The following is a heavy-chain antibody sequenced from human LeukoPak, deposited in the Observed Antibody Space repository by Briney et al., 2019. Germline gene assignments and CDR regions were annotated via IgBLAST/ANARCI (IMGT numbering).Heavy chain of an antibody. D-gene: IGHD5-18*01. V-gene: IGHV3-21*01. CDR3: ARAPGIQLWKFDY. Sequence: GGSLRLSCAASGFTFSSYSVNWVRQAPGKGLEWVSSMSSRSNDIYYADSVKGRFTISRDNSKNTLYLQMNSLRAEDTAVYYCARAPGIQLWKFDYWGQGTLVTVSS. CDR1: GFTFSSYS. J-gene: IGHJ4*02. CDR2: MSSRSNDI.